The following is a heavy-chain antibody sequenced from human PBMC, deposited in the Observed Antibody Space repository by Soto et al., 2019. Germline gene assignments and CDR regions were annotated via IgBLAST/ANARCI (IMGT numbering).Heavy chain of an antibody. CDR3: ARHLDYYDRSGYYGWFDP. CDR1: GYTFTSCA. V-gene: IGHV1-3*01. D-gene: IGHD3-22*01. Sequence: ASVKVSCKASGYTFTSCAMHWVSQAPGQRLEWMGWSNAGNGNTKYSQKFQGRVTITRDTSASTAYMELSRLRSEDTAVYYCARHLDYYDRSGYYGWFDPWGQGNLVTV. CDR2: SNAGNGNT. J-gene: IGHJ5*02.